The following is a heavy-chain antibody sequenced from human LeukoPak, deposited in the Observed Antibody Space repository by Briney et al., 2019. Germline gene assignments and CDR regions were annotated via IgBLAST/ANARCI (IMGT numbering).Heavy chain of an antibody. CDR2: IYYSGST. J-gene: IGHJ4*02. Sequence: SETLSLTCTVPGGSISSYYWSWIRQPPGKGLEWIGYIYYSGSTNYNPSLKSRVTISVDTSKNQFSLKLSSVTAADTAVYYCARARGYSYGYPPGFDYWGQGTLVTVSS. V-gene: IGHV4-59*01. CDR1: GGSISSYY. CDR3: ARARGYSYGYPPGFDY. D-gene: IGHD5-18*01.